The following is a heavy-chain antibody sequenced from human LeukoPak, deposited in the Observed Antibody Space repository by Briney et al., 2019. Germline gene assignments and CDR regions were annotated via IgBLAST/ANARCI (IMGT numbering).Heavy chain of an antibody. CDR1: GGTFSTYA. D-gene: IGHD2-15*01. V-gene: IGHV1-69*06. Sequence: SVKVSCKASGGTFSTYAITWVRQAPGQGLEWMGGIIPTFGTANYAQKFQGRVTMTAGKSTSTAYMELSSLRSEDTAVYYCARGIYSYGYSGYLQHWGQGTLVTVSS. J-gene: IGHJ1*01. CDR3: ARGIYSYGYSGYLQH. CDR2: IIPTFGTA.